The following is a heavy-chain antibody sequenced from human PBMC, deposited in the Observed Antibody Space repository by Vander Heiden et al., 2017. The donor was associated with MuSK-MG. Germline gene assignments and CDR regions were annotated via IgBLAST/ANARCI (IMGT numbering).Heavy chain of an antibody. V-gene: IGHV1-69*01. Sequence: QVQLVQSGAEVKKPGSWVKVSCNASGGTFSSYATSWVRQAPGQGLEWMGGIIPIFGTANYAQKFQGRVTITADESTSTAYMELSSLRSEDTAVYYCARDRGYYDSSGYYYWYFDLWGRGTLVTVSS. CDR3: ARDRGYYDSSGYYYWYFDL. D-gene: IGHD3-22*01. J-gene: IGHJ2*01. CDR1: GGTFSSYA. CDR2: IIPIFGTA.